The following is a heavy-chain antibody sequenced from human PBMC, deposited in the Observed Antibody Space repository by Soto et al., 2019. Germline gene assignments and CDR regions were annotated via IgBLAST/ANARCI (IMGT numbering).Heavy chain of an antibody. Sequence: GGSLRRSCAASEFTFRSYWMHWVRQSPGKGLVWVSRISGDGSSTTYADSGRGRFTISRDNAKNTVYLQMDSLRAEDTAVYYCARSLPGTYGAFDLWGQGTMVTVSS. CDR2: ISGDGSST. J-gene: IGHJ3*01. CDR3: ARSLPGTYGAFDL. V-gene: IGHV3-74*01. D-gene: IGHD1-7*01. CDR1: EFTFRSYW.